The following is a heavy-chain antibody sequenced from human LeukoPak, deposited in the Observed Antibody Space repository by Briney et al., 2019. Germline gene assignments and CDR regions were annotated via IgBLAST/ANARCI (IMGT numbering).Heavy chain of an antibody. Sequence: PGRSLRLSCTASGFTFDDYAMSWVRQAPGKGLEWVGFIRSKAYGGTTEYAASVKGRFTISRDDSKSIAYLQVNSLKTEDTAVYYCTRVSDSSDYYGRDWGQGTLVTVSS. V-gene: IGHV3-49*04. CDR3: TRVSDSSDYYGRD. CDR2: IRSKAYGGTT. D-gene: IGHD3-22*01. CDR1: GFTFDDYA. J-gene: IGHJ4*02.